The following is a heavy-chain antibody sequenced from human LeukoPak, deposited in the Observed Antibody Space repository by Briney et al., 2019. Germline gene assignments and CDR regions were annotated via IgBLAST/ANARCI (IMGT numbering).Heavy chain of an antibody. J-gene: IGHJ5*02. CDR3: ARDLELWLRSSFERPYNWFDP. V-gene: IGHV3-21*01. D-gene: IGHD5-18*01. CDR2: ISSSSSYI. CDR1: GFTFSSYT. Sequence: TPGGSLRLSCAASGFTFSSYTMNWVRQAPGKGLQSVSSISSSSSYIYYADSVKGRFTISRDNSKNSLYLQMNSLRAEDTAVYYCARDLELWLRSSFERPYNWFDPWGQGTLVTVSS.